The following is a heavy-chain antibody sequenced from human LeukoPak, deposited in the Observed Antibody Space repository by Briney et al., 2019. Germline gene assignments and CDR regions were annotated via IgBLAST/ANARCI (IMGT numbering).Heavy chain of an antibody. CDR2: IIPIFGTA. CDR1: GGTFSSYA. J-gene: IGHJ4*02. D-gene: IGHD2-21*01. CDR3: AIGFPYCGGDCCTLLDY. V-gene: IGHV1-69*13. Sequence: GASVKVSCKASGGTFSSYAISWVRQAPGQGLEWMGGIIPIFGTANYAQKFQGRVTITADESTSTAYMELSSLRSEDTAVYYCAIGFPYCGGDCCTLLDYWGQGTLVTVSS.